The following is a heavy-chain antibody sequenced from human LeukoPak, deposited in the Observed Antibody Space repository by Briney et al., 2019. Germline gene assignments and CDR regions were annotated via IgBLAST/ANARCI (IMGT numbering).Heavy chain of an antibody. CDR2: ITRGSTEK. CDR3: SRDPGPWEFPS. J-gene: IGHJ5*02. D-gene: IGHD1-26*01. Sequence: NPGRSLRLSCAASGFTFSSQAMNWVRQAPGKGLEWVSSITRGSTEKYYADSVKGRFIISRDDAKKSLFLQMNSLTAEDTAVYYCSRDPGPWEFPSWGQGTLVTVSS. CDR1: GFTFSSQA. V-gene: IGHV3-21*01.